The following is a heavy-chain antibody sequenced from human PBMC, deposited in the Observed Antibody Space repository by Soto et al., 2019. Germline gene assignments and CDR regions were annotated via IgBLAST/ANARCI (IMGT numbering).Heavy chain of an antibody. CDR1: GGSISSGDYY. CDR2: IYYSGST. CDR3: ARGDYYASSDGFDY. V-gene: IGHV4-30-4*01. D-gene: IGHD3-22*01. J-gene: IGHJ4*02. Sequence: QVQLQESGPGLVKPSQTLSLTCTVSGGSISSGDYYWSWIRQPPGKGLEWIGYIYYSGSTYYNPSLTGRVTLSVETSKNQFSLKLSSVTAADTAVYYCARGDYYASSDGFDYWGQGTLVTVSS.